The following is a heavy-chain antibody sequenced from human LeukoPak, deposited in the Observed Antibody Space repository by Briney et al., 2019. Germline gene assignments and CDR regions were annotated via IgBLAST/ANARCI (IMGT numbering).Heavy chain of an antibody. CDR3: ARAYYDRSGYYNPYYGMDV. V-gene: IGHV3-21*01. CDR1: GFTFSSYS. J-gene: IGHJ6*02. CDR2: ISGSSSHI. Sequence: GSLRLSCAASGFTFSSYSMNWVRQAPGKGLEWVSSISGSSSHIYYVDSVKGRFTISRDNAKTSLYPQMNSLRAEDTAVYYCARAYYDRSGYYNPYYGMDVWGQGTTVTVPS. D-gene: IGHD3-22*01.